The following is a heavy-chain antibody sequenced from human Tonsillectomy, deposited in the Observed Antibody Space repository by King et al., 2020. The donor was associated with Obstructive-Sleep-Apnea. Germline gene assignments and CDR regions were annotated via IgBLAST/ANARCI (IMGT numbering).Heavy chain of an antibody. V-gene: IGHV4-38-2*02. D-gene: IGHD2-15*01. CDR2: IYHSGST. CDR3: ARDPNCSGGSCYFDY. Sequence: QLQESGPGLVKPSETLSLTCTVSGYPISSGYYWGWIRQPQGKGLEWIGSIYHSGSTCYNPSLKSRVTMSVDTSKNQFSLTLSSVTAADTAVYYCARDPNCSGGSCYFDYWGQGTLVTVSS. CDR1: GYPISSGYY. J-gene: IGHJ4*02.